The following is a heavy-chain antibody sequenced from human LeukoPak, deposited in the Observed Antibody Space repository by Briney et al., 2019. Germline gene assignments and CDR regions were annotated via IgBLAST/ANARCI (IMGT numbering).Heavy chain of an antibody. CDR2: IYYSGST. CDR3: ARAGGSGSYSYFDY. J-gene: IGHJ4*02. D-gene: IGHD3-10*01. Sequence: SETLSLTCTVSGGSISSYYWSWIRQHPGKGLEWIGYIYYSGSTNYNPSLKSRVTISVDTSKNQFSLKLSSVTAADTAVYYCARAGGSGSYSYFDYWGQGTLVTVSS. CDR1: GGSISSYY. V-gene: IGHV4-59*01.